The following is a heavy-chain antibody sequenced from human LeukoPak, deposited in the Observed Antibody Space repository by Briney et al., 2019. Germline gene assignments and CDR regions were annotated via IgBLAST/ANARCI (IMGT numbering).Heavy chain of an antibody. CDR2: ISGSGGRT. D-gene: IGHD2-21*02. J-gene: IGHJ4*02. V-gene: IGHV3-23*01. CDR3: ATKAGNCGGGCQLTFDY. Sequence: PGGSLRLSCAASGFTFTNYGISWVRQAPGKGLEWVPAISGSGGRTYYADSVKGRFTISRDNSKNTLYLQMNSLRAEDTAVYYCATKAGNCGGGCQLTFDYWGQGTLVTVSS. CDR1: GFTFTNYG.